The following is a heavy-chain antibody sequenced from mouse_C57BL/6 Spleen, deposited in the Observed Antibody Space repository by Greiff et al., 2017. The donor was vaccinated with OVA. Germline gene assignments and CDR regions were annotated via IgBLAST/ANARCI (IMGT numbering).Heavy chain of an antibody. V-gene: IGHV1-82*01. CDR3: ARWGDYDEKGDY. CDR1: GYAFSSSW. CDR2: IYPGDGDT. D-gene: IGHD2-4*01. J-gene: IGHJ2*01. Sequence: QVQLQQSGPELVKPGASVKISCKASGYAFSSSWMNWVKQRPGKGLEWIGRIYPGDGDTNYNGKFKGKATLTADKSSSTAYMQLSSLTSEDSAVYFCARWGDYDEKGDYWGQGTTRTVSS.